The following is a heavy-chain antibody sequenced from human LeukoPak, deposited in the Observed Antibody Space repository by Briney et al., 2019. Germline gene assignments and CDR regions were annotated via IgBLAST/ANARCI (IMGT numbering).Heavy chain of an antibody. V-gene: IGHV3-23*01. D-gene: IGHD4-17*01. CDR2: ISGSGGST. CDR3: ANTFNRPYGDYEDY. J-gene: IGHJ4*02. Sequence: PGGSLRLSCAASGFTFSSYAMSWVRQAPGKGLEWVSAISGSGGSTYYADSVKGRFTISRDNSKNTLYLQMNSLRAEDTAVYYCANTFNRPYGDYEDYWGQGTLVTVSS. CDR1: GFTFSSYA.